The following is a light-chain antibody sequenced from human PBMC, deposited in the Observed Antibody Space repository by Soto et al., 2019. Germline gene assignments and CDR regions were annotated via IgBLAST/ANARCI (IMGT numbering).Light chain of an antibody. CDR1: QSVGSNY. CDR2: AAS. V-gene: IGKV3-20*01. CDR3: PQYGSSPPYT. Sequence: EIVLTQSPGTLSLSPGERATLSCRASQSVGSNYLAWYQQKPGQAPRLLIYAASSRASDIPDRFSGSGSGTDFTLTISRLEPEDFAVYYCPQYGSSPPYTFGQGTKLEI. J-gene: IGKJ2*01.